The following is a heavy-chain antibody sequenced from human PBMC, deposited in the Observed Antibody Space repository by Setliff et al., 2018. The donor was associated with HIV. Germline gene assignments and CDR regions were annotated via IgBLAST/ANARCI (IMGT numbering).Heavy chain of an antibody. J-gene: IGHJ4*02. CDR3: AREPDY. Sequence: SETLSLTCAVSGYSITSGYYWGWIRQPPGKGLEWIGNMYDGGTPHYNPSLKSRVTVALDTSRNQFSLRLTSVTAADTAVYFCAREPDYWSQGTLVTVSS. V-gene: IGHV4-38-2*02. CDR1: GYSITSGYY. CDR2: MYDGGTP.